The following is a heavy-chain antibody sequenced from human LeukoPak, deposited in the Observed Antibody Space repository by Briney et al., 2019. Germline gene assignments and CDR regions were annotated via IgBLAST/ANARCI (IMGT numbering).Heavy chain of an antibody. D-gene: IGHD1-26*01. V-gene: IGHV4-61*02. CDR3: ARELGYSGSYRDAFDI. CDR1: GGSISSGSYY. J-gene: IGHJ3*02. Sequence: SETLSLTCTVSGGSISSGSYYWSWIRQPAGKGLEWIGRIYTSGSTNYNTSLKSRVTISVDTSKNQFSLELSSVTAADTAVYYCARELGYSGSYRDAFDIWGQGTMVTVSS. CDR2: IYTSGST.